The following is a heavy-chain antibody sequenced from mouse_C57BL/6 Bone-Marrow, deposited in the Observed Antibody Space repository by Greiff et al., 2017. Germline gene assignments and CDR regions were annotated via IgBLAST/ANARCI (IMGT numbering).Heavy chain of an antibody. CDR2: TFYSGIT. V-gene: IGHV3-3*01. Sequence: EVQLQESGPSLVRPSQTLYLTCTVTGFSINSDCYWFWIRQHQGKQLEYIGCTFYSGITYYNPSLESRTYITRDTSKNQFSLKLSSLTTEDTATYYCARDQLGYFDVWGTGTTVTVSS. CDR3: ARDQLGYFDV. CDR1: GFSINSDCY. D-gene: IGHD4-1*02. J-gene: IGHJ1*03.